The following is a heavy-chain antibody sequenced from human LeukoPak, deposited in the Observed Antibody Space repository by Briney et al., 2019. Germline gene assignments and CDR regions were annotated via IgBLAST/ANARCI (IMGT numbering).Heavy chain of an antibody. Sequence: GGSLRLSCAASGFTFDDYAMHWVRQAPGKGLEWVSGISWNSGSIGYADSVKGRFTISRDNAKNSLYLQMNGLRAEDTALYYCAKDSSSGRYYYYGMDVWGQGTTVTVSS. CDR1: GFTFDDYA. CDR2: ISWNSGSI. V-gene: IGHV3-9*01. D-gene: IGHD6-19*01. CDR3: AKDSSSGRYYYYGMDV. J-gene: IGHJ6*02.